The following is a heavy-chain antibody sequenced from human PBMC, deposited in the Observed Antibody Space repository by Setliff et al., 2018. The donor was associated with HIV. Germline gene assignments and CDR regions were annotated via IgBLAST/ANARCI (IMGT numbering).Heavy chain of an antibody. J-gene: IGHJ3*02. V-gene: IGHV3-64D*09. CDR2: ISSNGGPT. CDR3: AKDGDYSNNLYDAFDI. Sequence: PGGSLRLSCSASGISFSSYAMHWVRQAPGKGLEYVSSISSNGGPTYYTGSVKGRLTISRDNSKNTLYLQMSSLRVEDTAVYYCAKDGDYSNNLYDAFDIWGQGTMVTVSS. CDR1: GISFSSYA. D-gene: IGHD3-16*01.